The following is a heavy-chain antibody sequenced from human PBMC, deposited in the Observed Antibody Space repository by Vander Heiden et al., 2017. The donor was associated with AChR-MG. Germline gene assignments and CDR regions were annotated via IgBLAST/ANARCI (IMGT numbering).Heavy chain of an antibody. CDR2: IRYDGSNK. V-gene: IGHV3-30*02. CDR3: AKKKEELYPTREGGMDV. D-gene: IGHD1-7*01. CDR1: GFTFSSYG. Sequence: QVQLVESGGGVVQPGGSLRPSCAASGFTFSSYGMHWVRQAPGKGLEWVAFIRYDGSNKYYADSVKGRFTISRDNSKNTLYLQMNSLRAEDTAVYYCAKKKEELYPTREGGMDVWGQGTTVTVSS. J-gene: IGHJ6*02.